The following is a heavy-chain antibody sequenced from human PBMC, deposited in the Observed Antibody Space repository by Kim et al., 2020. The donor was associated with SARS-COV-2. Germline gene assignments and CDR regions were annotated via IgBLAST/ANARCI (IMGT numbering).Heavy chain of an antibody. CDR2: ISSSGSTI. Sequence: GGSLRLSCAASGFTFSSYEMNWVRQAPGKGLEWVSYISSSGSTIYYADSVKGRFTISRDNAKNSLYLQMNSLRAEDTAVYYCASHPDYYDSSGTRDYWGQGTLVTVSS. J-gene: IGHJ4*02. CDR3: ASHPDYYDSSGTRDY. CDR1: GFTFSSYE. D-gene: IGHD3-22*01. V-gene: IGHV3-48*03.